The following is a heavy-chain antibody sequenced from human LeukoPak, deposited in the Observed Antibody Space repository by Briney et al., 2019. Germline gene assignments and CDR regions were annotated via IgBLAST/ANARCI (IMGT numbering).Heavy chain of an antibody. Sequence: PGGSLRLSCAASGFTFSNYAMSWVRQAPGKGLEWVSTISGTYGSTYYADSVKGRFSISRDNSKNTLYLQMNSLRAEDTAVYFCVKDVGYCSSRTCYKPSDYWGQGALVTVSS. J-gene: IGHJ4*02. CDR3: VKDVGYCSSRTCYKPSDY. V-gene: IGHV3-23*01. CDR1: GFTFSNYA. CDR2: ISGTYGST. D-gene: IGHD2-15*01.